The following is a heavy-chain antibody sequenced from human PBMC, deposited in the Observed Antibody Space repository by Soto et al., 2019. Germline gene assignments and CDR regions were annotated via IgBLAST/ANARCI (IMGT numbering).Heavy chain of an antibody. V-gene: IGHV6-1*01. J-gene: IGHJ6*02. Sequence: SQTLSLTCAISGDSVSSNSAAWNWIRQSPSRGLEWLGRTYYRSKWYNDYAVSVKSRITINPDTSKNQFSLQLNSVTPEDTAVYYCAREMGGCSSTSCPGHYYDYGMDVWGQGTTVTVSS. CDR1: GDSVSSNSAA. CDR3: AREMGGCSSTSCPGHYYDYGMDV. CDR2: TYYRSKWYN. D-gene: IGHD2-2*01.